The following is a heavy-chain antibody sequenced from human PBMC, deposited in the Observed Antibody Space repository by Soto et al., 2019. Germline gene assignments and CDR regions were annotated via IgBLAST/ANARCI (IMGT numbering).Heavy chain of an antibody. D-gene: IGHD2-2*01. V-gene: IGHV1-46*01. J-gene: IGHJ5*01. CDR1: GYTFTSYY. CDR3: ARWFIVGVPASTSWFHP. CDR2: INPSGGST. Sequence: GASVKVSCKASGYTFTSYYMHWVRQAPGQGLEWMGIINPSGGSTSYAQKFQGRVTMTRDTSTSTVYMELSSLRSEDTAVYYCARWFIVGVPASTSWFHPWGQGTLGTVSS.